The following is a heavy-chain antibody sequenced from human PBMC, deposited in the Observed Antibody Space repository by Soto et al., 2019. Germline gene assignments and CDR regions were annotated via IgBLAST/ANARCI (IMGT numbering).Heavy chain of an antibody. Sequence: SETLSLTCTVSGGSITTGGYYWSWIRQLPGKGLEWIGHRYYSESTYYNPSLKSRVSISLDTSKSQFSLKLSFVTAADTAMYYCARTKCSGGSCYSWSLDYWGQGTPVTVSS. D-gene: IGHD2-15*01. CDR1: GGSITTGGYY. V-gene: IGHV4-31*03. J-gene: IGHJ4*02. CDR2: RYYSEST. CDR3: ARTKCSGGSCYSWSLDY.